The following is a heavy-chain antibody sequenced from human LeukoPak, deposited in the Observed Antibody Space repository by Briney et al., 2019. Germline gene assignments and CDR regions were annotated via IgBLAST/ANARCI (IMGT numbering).Heavy chain of an antibody. J-gene: IGHJ6*03. CDR1: GYTLTELS. CDR2: FDPEDGET. V-gene: IGHV1-24*01. CDR3: ATDWRDPGTTAGYYYYMDV. D-gene: IGHD1-7*01. Sequence: ASVKVSCKVSGYTLTELSMHWVRQAPGKGLEWMGGFDPEDGETIYAQKFQGRVTMTEDTSTDTAYMELSSLRSEDTAVYYCATDWRDPGTTAGYYYYMDVWGKGTTVTVSS.